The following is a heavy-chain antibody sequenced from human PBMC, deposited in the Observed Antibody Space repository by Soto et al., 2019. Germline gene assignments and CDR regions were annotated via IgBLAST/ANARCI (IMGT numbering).Heavy chain of an antibody. Sequence: QVQLVESGGGVVQPGRSLRLSCAASGFTFSSYAMHWVRQAPGKGLEWVAVISYDGSNKYYADSVKGRFTISRDNSKNTLYLQMNSLRAEDTAVYYCAREREACFDYWGQGTLVTVSS. CDR1: GFTFSSYA. CDR2: ISYDGSNK. CDR3: AREREACFDY. J-gene: IGHJ4*02. V-gene: IGHV3-30-3*01.